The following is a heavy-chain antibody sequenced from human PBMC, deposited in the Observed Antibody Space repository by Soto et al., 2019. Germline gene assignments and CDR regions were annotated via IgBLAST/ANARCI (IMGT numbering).Heavy chain of an antibody. D-gene: IGHD3-22*01. CDR3: AKENHYYDSSGYFLDY. Sequence: GGSLRLSCAASGFTFSSYAMSWVRQAPGKGLEWVSAISGSGGSTYYADSVKGRFTIPRDNSKNTLYLQMNSLRAEDTAVYYCAKENHYYDSSGYFLDYWGQGTLVTVAS. V-gene: IGHV3-23*01. CDR2: ISGSGGST. CDR1: GFTFSSYA. J-gene: IGHJ4*02.